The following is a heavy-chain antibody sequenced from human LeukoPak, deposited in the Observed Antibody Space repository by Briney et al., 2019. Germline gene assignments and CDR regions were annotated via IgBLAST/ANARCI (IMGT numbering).Heavy chain of an antibody. V-gene: IGHV3-30-3*01. D-gene: IGHD3-16*02. CDR2: ISYDGSNK. Sequence: GGSLRLSCAASGFTVSSNYMSWVRQAPGKGLEWVAVISYDGSNKYYADSVKGRFTISRDNSKNTLYLQLNSLRAEDTAVYYCASGLYEDDDYWGQGTLVTVSS. CDR3: ASGLYEDDDY. J-gene: IGHJ4*02. CDR1: GFTVSSNY.